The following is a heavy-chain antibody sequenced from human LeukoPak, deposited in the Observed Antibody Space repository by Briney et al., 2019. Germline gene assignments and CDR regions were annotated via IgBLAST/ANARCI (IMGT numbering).Heavy chain of an antibody. V-gene: IGHV1-69*06. CDR3: ARDRRYSSSWSAPKGWFDP. CDR1: GDTFSSYA. J-gene: IGHJ5*02. D-gene: IGHD6-13*01. CDR2: IIPIFGTA. Sequence: SVKVSCKTSGDTFSSYAISWVRQAPGQGLEWMGGIIPIFGTANYAQKFQGRATITADKSTSTAYMELSSLRSEDTAVYYCARDRRYSSSWSAPKGWFDPWGQGTLVTVSS.